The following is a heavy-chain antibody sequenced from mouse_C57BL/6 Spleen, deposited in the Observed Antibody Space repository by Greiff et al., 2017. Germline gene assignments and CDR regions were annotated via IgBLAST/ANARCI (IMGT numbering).Heavy chain of an antibody. Sequence: EVKLVESGGGLVQPGGSMKLSCVASGFTFSNYWMNWVRQSPEKGLEWVAQIRLKSDNYATHYAESVKGRFTISRDDSKSSVYLQMNNLRAEDTGIYYCTGRLLGAMDYWGQGTSVTVSS. CDR3: TGRLLGAMDY. D-gene: IGHD2-3*01. J-gene: IGHJ4*01. CDR1: GFTFSNYW. CDR2: IRLKSDNYAT. V-gene: IGHV6-3*01.